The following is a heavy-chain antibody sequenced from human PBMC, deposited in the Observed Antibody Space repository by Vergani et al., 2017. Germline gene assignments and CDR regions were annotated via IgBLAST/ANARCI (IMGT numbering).Heavy chain of an antibody. Sequence: QLLESGGGLIQPGGSLRLSCAASGFTFNSYAMTWVRQASGKGLEWVSGINNNGGSTYYADSVKGRFTISRDNSKNTLYLQMTDLRAEDTAVYYCAKDNVPGYYDSSGYCDYWGQGTLVTVSS. CDR2: INNNGGST. D-gene: IGHD3-22*01. J-gene: IGHJ4*02. CDR3: AKDNVPGYYDSSGYCDY. CDR1: GFTFNSYA. V-gene: IGHV3-23*01.